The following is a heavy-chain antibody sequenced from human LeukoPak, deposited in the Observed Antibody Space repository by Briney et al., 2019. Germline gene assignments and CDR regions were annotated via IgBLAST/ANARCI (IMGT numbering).Heavy chain of an antibody. D-gene: IGHD3-22*01. J-gene: IGHJ4*02. CDR2: IGGGGIST. Sequence: GGSLRLSCAASGFPFSSYAMSWVRQAPGKGLEWVSAIGGGGISTYYADSVKGRFTISRDNSKNTLYLQMNSLRAENTALYYCAKDRVSGQRTFDYWGQGTLVTVSS. V-gene: IGHV3-23*01. CDR1: GFPFSSYA. CDR3: AKDRVSGQRTFDY.